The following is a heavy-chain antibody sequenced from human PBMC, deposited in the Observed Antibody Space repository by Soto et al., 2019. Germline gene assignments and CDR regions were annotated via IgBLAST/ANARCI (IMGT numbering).Heavy chain of an antibody. CDR1: GYTFTSYT. CDR3: ARGGGGVGEASFDT. Sequence: QVQLEQSGAEVKKPGASVKVSCQTSGYTFTSYTLHWVRQAPGQGLEWLGWINAGNGREKYSQRFQDRVSLSTDRSTRPAFMVIRAPESEDGAVYYCARGGGGVGEASFDTWGQGTLVIVSS. J-gene: IGHJ4*02. CDR2: INAGNGRE. V-gene: IGHV1-3*01. D-gene: IGHD3-10*01.